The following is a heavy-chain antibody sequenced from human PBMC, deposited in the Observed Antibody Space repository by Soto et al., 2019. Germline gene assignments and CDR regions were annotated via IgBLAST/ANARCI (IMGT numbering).Heavy chain of an antibody. J-gene: IGHJ3*02. D-gene: IGHD3-22*01. CDR3: ARSLRFSMIVVVTGGDAFDI. CDR2: ISYDGSNK. CDR1: GFTFISYD. Sequence: GGDLRLSCAASGFTFISYDMHWGRQAPGKGLEWVAVISYDGSNKYYADSVKGRFTISRDNSKNTLYLQMNSLRAEDTAVYYCARSLRFSMIVVVTGGDAFDIWGQGTMVT. V-gene: IGHV3-30-3*01.